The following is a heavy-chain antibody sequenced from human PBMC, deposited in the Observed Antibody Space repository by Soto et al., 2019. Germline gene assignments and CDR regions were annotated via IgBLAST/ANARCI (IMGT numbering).Heavy chain of an antibody. CDR1: GFTFSSYD. D-gene: IGHD1-7*01. J-gene: IGHJ2*01. Sequence: EVQLVESGGGLVQPGGSLRLSCAASGFTFSSYDMHWVRQATGKGLEWVSAIGTAGDTYYPGSVKGRFTISRENVKNSLYLQMNSLRAGDTAVYYCARTVTGTYWYFDLWGRGTLCTVSS. CDR2: IGTAGDT. V-gene: IGHV3-13*01. CDR3: ARTVTGTYWYFDL.